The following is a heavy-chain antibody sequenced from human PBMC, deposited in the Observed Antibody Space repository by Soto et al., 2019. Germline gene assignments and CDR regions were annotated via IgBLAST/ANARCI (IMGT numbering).Heavy chain of an antibody. J-gene: IGHJ4*02. CDR2: INHSGST. CDR3: ASAASITMVRGVPPDY. Sequence: PSETLSLTCAVYGGSFSGYYWSWIRQPPGKGLEWIGEINHSGSTNYNPSLKSRVTISVDTSKNQFSLKLSSVTAADTAVYYCASAASITMVRGVPPDYWGQGTLVTVSS. D-gene: IGHD3-10*01. CDR1: GGSFSGYY. V-gene: IGHV4-34*01.